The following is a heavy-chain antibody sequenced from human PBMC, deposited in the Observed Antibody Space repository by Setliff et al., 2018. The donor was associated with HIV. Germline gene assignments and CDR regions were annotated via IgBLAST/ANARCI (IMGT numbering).Heavy chain of an antibody. Sequence: SETLSLTCTVSGGSISSFYWSWIRQPPGKGLEWIGYIYYSGSTSYNPSLKSRVTISVDTSKNQFSLKLSSVTAADTAVYYCARQITMVRGVYQPYYYYYMDVWGKGTTVTVSS. J-gene: IGHJ6*03. CDR1: GGSISSFY. CDR2: IYYSGST. V-gene: IGHV4-59*08. D-gene: IGHD3-10*01. CDR3: ARQITMVRGVYQPYYYYYMDV.